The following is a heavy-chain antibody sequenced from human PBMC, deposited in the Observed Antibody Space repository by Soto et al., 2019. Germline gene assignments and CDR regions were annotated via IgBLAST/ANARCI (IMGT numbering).Heavy chain of an antibody. V-gene: IGHV3-23*01. Sequence: GGSLRLSCAASGFTFSTYPMRWVRHAPGKGLEWVSGISGSGISTYYTDSVKGRFTISRDNSKNTVFLQMNSLRDEDTAVYYCVKPPVITASYYYYDMDVWGQGTTVTVSS. CDR3: VKPPVITASYYYYDMDV. CDR1: GFTFSTYP. D-gene: IGHD4-4*01. CDR2: ISGSGIST. J-gene: IGHJ6*02.